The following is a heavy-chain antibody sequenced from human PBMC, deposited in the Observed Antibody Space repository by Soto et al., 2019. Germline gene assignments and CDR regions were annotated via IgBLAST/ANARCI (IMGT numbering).Heavy chain of an antibody. CDR1: GGSISSGDYY. D-gene: IGHD2-8*01. J-gene: IGHJ3*02. Sequence: SETLSLTCTVSGGSISSGDYYWSWIRQPPGKGLEWIGYIYYSGSTYYNPSLKSRVTISVDTSKNQFSLKLSSVTAADTAVYYCASSSDIVLMVYANDAFDIRGQGTMVTVSS. CDR2: IYYSGST. CDR3: ASSSDIVLMVYANDAFDI. V-gene: IGHV4-30-4*01.